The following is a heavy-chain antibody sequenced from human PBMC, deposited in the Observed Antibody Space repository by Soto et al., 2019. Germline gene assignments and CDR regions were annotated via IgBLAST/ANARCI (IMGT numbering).Heavy chain of an antibody. J-gene: IGHJ4*02. CDR2: AYYRSRWRY. CDR1: GDSVSNNGAT. Sequence: QTLSLTCAICGDSVSNNGATWNWIRQSPSRGLEWLGRAYYRSRWRYDYATSVRGRITINPDTSKNQFSLQLNSVTPEDTAVYYCARDPPDFNSGFDYWGQGTPVTVSS. V-gene: IGHV6-1*01. CDR3: ARDPPDFNSGFDY. D-gene: IGHD2-15*01.